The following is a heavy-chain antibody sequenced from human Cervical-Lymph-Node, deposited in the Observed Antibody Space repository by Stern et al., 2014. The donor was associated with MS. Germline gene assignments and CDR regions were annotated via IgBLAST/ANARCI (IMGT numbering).Heavy chain of an antibody. J-gene: IGHJ4*02. CDR1: VGSISYGNNH. CDR2: IHTTGPT. D-gene: IGHD2-15*01. CDR3: ARATPGYCSGGSCSQFFFDY. Sequence: QVQLVESGPGLVKPSQTLSLTCSVSVGSISYGNNHWSWVRQPAGKGLERIGRIHTTGPTCYAPSLKGRVTISADTSKTHFSLELPLVTAADTAVYYCARATPGYCSGGSCSQFFFDYWGQGSLVTVSS. V-gene: IGHV4-61*02.